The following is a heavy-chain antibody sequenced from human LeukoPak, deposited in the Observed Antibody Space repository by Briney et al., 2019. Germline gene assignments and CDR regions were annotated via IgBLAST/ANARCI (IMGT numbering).Heavy chain of an antibody. D-gene: IGHD4-17*01. CDR1: GGSISSYY. CDR3: ARDNYGDYYYYYGMTS. Sequence: MPSETLSLTCTVSGGSISSYYWSWIRQPPGKGLEWIGYIYYSGSTNYNPSLKSRVTISVDTSKNQFSLKLSSVTAADTAVYYCARDNYGDYYYYYGMTSGARGPRSPSP. CDR2: IYYSGST. J-gene: IGHJ6*02. V-gene: IGHV4-59*01.